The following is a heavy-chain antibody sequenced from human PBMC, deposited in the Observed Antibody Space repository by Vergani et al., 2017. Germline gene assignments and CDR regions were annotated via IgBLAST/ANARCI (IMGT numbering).Heavy chain of an antibody. V-gene: IGHV1-46*03. CDR3: ARGEYGILTGYRY. J-gene: IGHJ4*02. CDR2: INPSGGHT. CDR1: GYTFSNYY. Sequence: QVQVVQSGAEVKKSGASVKVSCKTSGYTFSNYYMHWVRQDPGQGLEWMGIINPSGGHTNYAQKFQGRVTMTRDTSTSTVYMELRSLRSEDTAIYYCARGEYGILTGYRYWGQGTLVTVSA. D-gene: IGHD3-9*01.